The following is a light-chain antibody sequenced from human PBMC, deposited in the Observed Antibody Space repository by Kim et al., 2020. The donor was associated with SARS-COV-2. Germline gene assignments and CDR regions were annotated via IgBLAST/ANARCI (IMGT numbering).Light chain of an antibody. J-gene: IGKJ5*01. V-gene: IGKV3-20*01. Sequence: SPGERATVSCRDSHSVRSNYLAWYQQTRGQPHRLLIDGAFTRAAGIPDRFSGSGSGTDFTLTISRLEPEDFAVYYCQQYASTPITYGQETRLEIK. CDR3: QQYASTPIT. CDR2: GAF. CDR1: HSVRSNY.